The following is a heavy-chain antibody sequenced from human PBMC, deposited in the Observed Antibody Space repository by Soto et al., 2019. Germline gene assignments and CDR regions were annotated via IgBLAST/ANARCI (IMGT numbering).Heavy chain of an antibody. CDR3: ARKRVLRITIFGLVNLRPNWFDP. V-gene: IGHV4-34*01. D-gene: IGHD3-3*01. CDR1: GGSFSGYY. J-gene: IGHJ5*02. Sequence: PSETLSLTCAVYGGSFSGYYWSWIRQPPGKGLEWIGEINHSGSTNYNPSLKSRVTISVDTSKNQFSLKLSSVTAADTAVYYCARKRVLRITIFGLVNLRPNWFDPWGQGTLVTVSS. CDR2: INHSGST.